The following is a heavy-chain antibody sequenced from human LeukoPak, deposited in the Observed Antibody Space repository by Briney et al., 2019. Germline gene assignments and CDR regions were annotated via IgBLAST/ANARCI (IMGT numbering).Heavy chain of an antibody. V-gene: IGHV4-39*01. J-gene: IGHJ4*02. CDR1: GGSIRSSYYY. Sequence: SETLSLTCTVSGGSIRSSYYYWGWIRQPPGKGLEWIRSIYDSGSTYYNPSLKSRVTISVDTSKNQFSLKLSSVTAADTAVYYCARQTPNYYASGSYYKAYFDYWGQGTLVTVSS. CDR3: ARQTPNYYASGSYYKAYFDY. D-gene: IGHD3-10*01. CDR2: IYDSGST.